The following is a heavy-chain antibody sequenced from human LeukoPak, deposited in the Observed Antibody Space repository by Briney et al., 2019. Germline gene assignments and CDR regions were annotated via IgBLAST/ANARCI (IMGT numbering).Heavy chain of an antibody. Sequence: GGSLRVSCAASGFTFSSYGMHWLRQAPGRGLEWVAVISYDGSNKFYADSVKGRLTISRDNSKNTLYLQMTSLRAEDTAVYCCAKDGLFLTTELKFFYMDVWGKGTTVTVSS. CDR2: ISYDGSNK. CDR3: AKDGLFLTTELKFFYMDV. V-gene: IGHV3-30*18. J-gene: IGHJ6*03. CDR1: GFTFSSYG. D-gene: IGHD4-11*01.